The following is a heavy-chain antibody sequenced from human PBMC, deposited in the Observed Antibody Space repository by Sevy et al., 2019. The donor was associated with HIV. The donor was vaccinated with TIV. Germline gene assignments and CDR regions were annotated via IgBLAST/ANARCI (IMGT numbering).Heavy chain of an antibody. Sequence: GGSLRLSCAASGFTFSDYYMSWIRQAPGKGLEWISYISNSSTYTNYADSMKGRFTISRDNAKNSLYLQMNTLRAEDTAVYYCARVRYTSGAKYFDHWGQGTLVTVSS. V-gene: IGHV3-11*03. J-gene: IGHJ4*02. CDR1: GFTFSDYY. D-gene: IGHD6-19*01. CDR2: ISNSSTYT. CDR3: ARVRYTSGAKYFDH.